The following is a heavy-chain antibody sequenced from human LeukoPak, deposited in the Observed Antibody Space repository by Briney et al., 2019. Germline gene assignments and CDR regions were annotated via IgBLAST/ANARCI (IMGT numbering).Heavy chain of an antibody. CDR3: ARVGVDSSGYYKYYFDY. CDR1: GGSISSYY. V-gene: IGHV4-59*12. Sequence: SETLSLTCTVSGGSISSYYWSWIRQPPGKGLEWIGYIYYSGSTNYNPSLKSRVTMSVDTSKNQFSLKLSSVTAADTAVYYCARVGVDSSGYYKYYFDYWGQGTLVTVSS. D-gene: IGHD3-22*01. J-gene: IGHJ4*02. CDR2: IYYSGST.